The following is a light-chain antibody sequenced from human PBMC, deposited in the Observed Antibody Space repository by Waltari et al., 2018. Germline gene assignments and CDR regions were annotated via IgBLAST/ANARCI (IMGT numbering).Light chain of an antibody. J-gene: IGKJ1*01. CDR2: WAS. V-gene: IGKV4-1*01. CDR3: QQYYRSRT. Sequence: DIVMTQSPDFLAVSLGERATIHCKSSQSILYHSNDKNYLAWYQQKPGQPPKLLVYWASTRESGVPDRFSGSGSGTDFTLTINSLQAEDVAVYYCQQYYRSRTFGQGTKVEIK. CDR1: QSILYHSNDKNY.